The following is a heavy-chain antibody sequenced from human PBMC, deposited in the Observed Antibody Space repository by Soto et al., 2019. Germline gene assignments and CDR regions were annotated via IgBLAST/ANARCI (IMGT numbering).Heavy chain of an antibody. D-gene: IGHD3-16*02. J-gene: IGHJ4*02. CDR2: IYYSGST. V-gene: IGHV4-31*03. CDR1: GGSISSGGYY. CDR3: ARDRGGNYDYIWGSYRPDGPGSYYFDY. Sequence: QVQLQESGPGLVKPSQTLSLTCTVSGGSISSGGYYWSWIRQHPGKGLEWIGYIYYSGSTYYNPSLKSRVNISVDTSKNQFSLKLSSVTAADTAVYYCARDRGGNYDYIWGSYRPDGPGSYYFDYWGQGTLVTVSS.